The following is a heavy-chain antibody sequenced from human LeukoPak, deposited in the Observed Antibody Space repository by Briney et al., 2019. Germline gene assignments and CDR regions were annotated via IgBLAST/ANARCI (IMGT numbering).Heavy chain of an antibody. V-gene: IGHV1-18*01. CDR2: ISAYNGNT. CDR1: GYTFTSYG. J-gene: IGHJ6*03. CDR3: AREQVSYYYYYMDV. Sequence: ASVKVSRKASGYTFTSYGISWVRQAPGQGLEWMGWISAYNGNTNYAQMLQGRVTMTTDTSTSTAYMELRSLRSDDTAVYYCAREQVSYYYYYMDVRGKGTTVTVYS.